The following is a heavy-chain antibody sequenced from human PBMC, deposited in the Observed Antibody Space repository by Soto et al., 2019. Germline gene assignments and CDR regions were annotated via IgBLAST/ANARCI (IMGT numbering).Heavy chain of an antibody. CDR1: GGSISSSSYY. D-gene: IGHD2-2*01. CDR2: IYYSGST. J-gene: IGHJ6*03. Sequence: SETLSLTCTVSGGSISSSSYYWGWIRQPPGKGLEWIGSIYYSGSTYYNPSLKSRVTISVDTSKNQFSLKLSSVTAADTAVYYCARLGRCSSTSCRFTYYYYYYMDVWGKGTTVTVSS. CDR3: ARLGRCSSTSCRFTYYYYYYMDV. V-gene: IGHV4-39*01.